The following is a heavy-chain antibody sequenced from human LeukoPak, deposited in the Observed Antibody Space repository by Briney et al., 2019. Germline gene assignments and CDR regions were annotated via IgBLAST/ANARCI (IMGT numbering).Heavy chain of an antibody. CDR1: GGTFSSYT. D-gene: IGHD2-2*01. V-gene: IGHV1-69*02. CDR2: IIPILGIA. Sequence: SVKVSCKASGGTFSSYTISWVRQAPGQGLEWMGRIIPILGIANYAQKFQGRVTITADESTSTAYMELSSLRSEDTAVYYCARPELDIVVVPAATPDYYYYMDVWGKGTTVTVSS. J-gene: IGHJ6*03. CDR3: ARPELDIVVVPAATPDYYYYMDV.